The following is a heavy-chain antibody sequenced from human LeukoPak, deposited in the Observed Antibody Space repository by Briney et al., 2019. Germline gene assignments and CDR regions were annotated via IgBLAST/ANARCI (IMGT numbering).Heavy chain of an antibody. V-gene: IGHV4-38-2*01. CDR3: ATEFYDFLSGESWFDP. D-gene: IGHD3-9*01. J-gene: IGHJ5*02. Sequence: GSLRLSCAASGFTFSDYYMSWIRQAPGKGPEWIASIDYSGRTFYNPSLRSRVTISVDTSNNDFSLNLTSVTAADTAVYYCATEFYDFLSGESWFDPWGQGALVTVS. CDR1: GFTFSDYY. CDR2: IDYSGRT.